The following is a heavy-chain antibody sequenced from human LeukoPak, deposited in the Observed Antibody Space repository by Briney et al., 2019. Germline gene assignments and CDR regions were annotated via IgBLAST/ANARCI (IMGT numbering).Heavy chain of an antibody. CDR1: GGSISGYH. J-gene: IGHJ6*03. CDR3: ARVPRSYYYYYYMDV. CDR2: IYYSGSS. V-gene: IGHV4-59*01. Sequence: SETLSLTCTVSGGSISGYHWSWIRQPPGKGLEWLGYIYYSGSSNYNPSLKSRVTISADTSKNQFSLKLSSVTAADTAVYYCARVPRSYYYYYYMDVWGKGTTVTVSS.